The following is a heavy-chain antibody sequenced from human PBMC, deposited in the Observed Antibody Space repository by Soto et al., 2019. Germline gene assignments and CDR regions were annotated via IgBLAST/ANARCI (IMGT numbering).Heavy chain of an antibody. CDR3: ARERYPGIVATILDY. D-gene: IGHD5-12*01. J-gene: IGHJ4*02. CDR1: GGTFSSYA. CDR2: IIPIFGTA. Sequence: SVKVSCKASGGTFSSYAISWVRQAPGQGLEWMGGIIPIFGTANYAQKFQGRVTITADESTSTAYMELSSLRSEDTAVYYCARERYPGIVATILDYWGQGTLVTV. V-gene: IGHV1-69*13.